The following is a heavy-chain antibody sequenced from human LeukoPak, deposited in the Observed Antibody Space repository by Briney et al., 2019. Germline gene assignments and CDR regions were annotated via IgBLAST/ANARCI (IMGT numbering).Heavy chain of an antibody. V-gene: IGHV4-39*01. CDR3: ASPYYYDSSGYYGY. CDR1: GGSISSYY. CDR2: IYYSGST. Sequence: SETLSPTCTVSGGSISSYYWSWIRQPPGEGLEWIGSIYYSGSTYYNPSLKSRVTISVDTSKNQFSLKLSSVTAADTAVYYCASPYYYDSSGYYGYWGQGTLVTVSS. D-gene: IGHD3-22*01. J-gene: IGHJ4*02.